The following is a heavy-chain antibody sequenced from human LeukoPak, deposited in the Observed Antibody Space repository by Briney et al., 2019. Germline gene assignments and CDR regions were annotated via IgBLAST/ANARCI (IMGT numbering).Heavy chain of an antibody. J-gene: IGHJ4*02. CDR2: ISGSGGST. CDR1: GFTFSSYA. V-gene: IGHV3-23*01. D-gene: IGHD4-17*01. CDR3: AKGPLRRPLDY. Sequence: TGGSLRLSCVASGFTFSSYAMRWVRQAPGEGLEWVSAISGSGGSTYYADSGKGRFTISRDNSKNTLYLQMNSLRAEDTAVYYCAKGPLRRPLDYWGQGTLVTVSS.